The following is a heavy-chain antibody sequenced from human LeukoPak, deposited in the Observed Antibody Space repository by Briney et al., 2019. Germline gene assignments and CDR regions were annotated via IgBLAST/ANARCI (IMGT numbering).Heavy chain of an antibody. CDR2: IRHGGTDQ. Sequence: PGGSLRLSCVGSGFTFSVHWVRQVPGKGLEWLTFIRHGGTDQHYADSVRGRFTISRDNSKNTVYLQMNSLRPEDTALYYCAKDGNWASVSWGQGTLVTVSS. D-gene: IGHD7-27*01. CDR3: AKDGNWASVS. J-gene: IGHJ5*02. V-gene: IGHV3-30*02. CDR1: GFTFS.